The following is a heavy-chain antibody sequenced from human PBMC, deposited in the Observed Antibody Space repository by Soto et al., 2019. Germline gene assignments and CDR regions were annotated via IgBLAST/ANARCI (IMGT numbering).Heavy chain of an antibody. CDR1: GFTFSSYA. Sequence: GGSLRLSCAASGFTFSSYAMSWVRQAPGKGLEWVSAISGSGGSTYYADSVKGRFTISRDNSKNTLYLQMNSLRAEDTAVYYCAKAPRSNLYYYYYYMDVWGKGTTVTVSS. V-gene: IGHV3-23*01. CDR3: AKAPRSNLYYYYYYMDV. CDR2: ISGSGGST. J-gene: IGHJ6*03.